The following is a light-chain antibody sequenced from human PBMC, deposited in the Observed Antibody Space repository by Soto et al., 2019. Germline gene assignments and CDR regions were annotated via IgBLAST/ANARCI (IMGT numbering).Light chain of an antibody. J-gene: IGLJ2*01. CDR2: EVT. CDR1: SSDIGGYNY. Sequence: QSALTQPASVSGSPGQSITISCTGTSSDIGGYNYVAWYQQYPGQAPKLMIYEVTDRPSWVSNRFSGSKSGNTAALTISGLQSEDEADYYCSSYRTRNTVVFGGGTKLTVL. V-gene: IGLV2-14*01. CDR3: SSYRTRNTVV.